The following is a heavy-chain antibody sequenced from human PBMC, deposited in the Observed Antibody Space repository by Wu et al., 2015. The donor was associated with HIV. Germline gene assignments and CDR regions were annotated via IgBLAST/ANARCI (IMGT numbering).Heavy chain of an antibody. J-gene: IGHJ4*02. CDR2: ISAYNGNT. CDR1: GYTFTSYG. CDR3: ARDLGSSYYDSSGYYYLGY. V-gene: IGHV1-18*01. D-gene: IGHD3-22*01. Sequence: QVQLVQSGAEVKKPGASVKVSCKASGYTFTSYGISWVRQAPGQGLEWMGWISAYNGNTNYAQKLQGRVTMTTDTSTSTAYMELRSLRSDDTAVYYCARDLGSSYYDSSGYYYLGYWGQGTLVTVSS.